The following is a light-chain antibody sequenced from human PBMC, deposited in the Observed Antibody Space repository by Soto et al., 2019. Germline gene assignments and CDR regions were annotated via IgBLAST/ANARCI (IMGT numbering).Light chain of an antibody. CDR1: QSLVYTAGNPC. CDR3: IQGTHWPRT. V-gene: IGKV2-30*01. J-gene: IGKJ2*01. CDR2: QVS. Sequence: DVVMPQSPLSVPVTLGKQASISCRHSQSLVYTAGNPCLNWFQQRPCQSPRRLIYQVSNRDSGGPDRFSGSGSGDDFTLKFSRGEAEDVWCYYYIQGTHWPRTFGQGTKLEIK.